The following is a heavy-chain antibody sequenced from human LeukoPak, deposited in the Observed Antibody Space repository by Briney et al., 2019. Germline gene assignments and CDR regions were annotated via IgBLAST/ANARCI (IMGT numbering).Heavy chain of an antibody. V-gene: IGHV4-4*07. Sequence: PSETLSLTCTVSGGSISSYYWSWIRQPAGKGLEWIGRIYSSGSTNYSPSLNSRVTMSVDTSKNQFSLNVTSVTAADTAVYYCASRSPNNMDVWGQGTTVTVSS. CDR1: GGSISSYY. CDR2: IYSSGST. CDR3: ASRSPNNMDV. J-gene: IGHJ6*02.